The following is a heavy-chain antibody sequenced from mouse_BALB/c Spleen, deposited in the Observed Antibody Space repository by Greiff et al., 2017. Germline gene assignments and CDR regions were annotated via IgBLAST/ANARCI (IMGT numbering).Heavy chain of an antibody. J-gene: IGHJ3*01. CDR1: GFTFSSFG. CDR2: ISSGSSTI. V-gene: IGHV5-17*02. D-gene: IGHD2-4*01. Sequence: DVHLVESGGGLVQPGGSRKLSCAASGFTFSSFGMHWVRQAPEKGLEWVAYISSGSSTIYYADTVKGRFTISRDNPKNTLFLQMTSLRSEDTAMYYCARWGLRSWFAYWGQGTLVTVSA. CDR3: ARWGLRSWFAY.